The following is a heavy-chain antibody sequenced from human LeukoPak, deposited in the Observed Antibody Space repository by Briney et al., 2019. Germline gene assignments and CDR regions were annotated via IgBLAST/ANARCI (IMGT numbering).Heavy chain of an antibody. V-gene: IGHV1-2*02. J-gene: IGHJ4*02. CDR1: GYPPNYG. CDR3: ARSYAVNGYNYGY. D-gene: IGHD5-24*01. Sequence: ASVKVSCKASGYPPNYGITWVRQAPGQGLEWMGWINPNSGGTNYAQKFQGRVTMTRDTSISTAYMELSRLRSDDTAVYYCARSYAVNGYNYGYWGQGTLVTVSS. CDR2: INPNSGGT.